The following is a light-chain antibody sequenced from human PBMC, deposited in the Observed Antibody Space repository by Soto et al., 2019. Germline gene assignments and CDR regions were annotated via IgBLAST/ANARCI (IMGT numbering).Light chain of an antibody. J-gene: IGKJ1*01. CDR1: KSIRYY. CDR3: QHHNTYPQT. Sequence: DVQLSQTPPTLSASVGDRVTITCRASKSIRYYLAWYQQMPGKAPKLLIYGASSLQSGVPSRFSGSGSGTEFTLTISSLQPDDFATYFCQHHNTYPQTFGQGTKVDIK. CDR2: GAS. V-gene: IGKV1-5*01.